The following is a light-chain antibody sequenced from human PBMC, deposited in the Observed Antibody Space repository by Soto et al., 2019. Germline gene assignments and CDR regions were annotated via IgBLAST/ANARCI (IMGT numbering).Light chain of an antibody. CDR3: QKYISAPFT. V-gene: IGKV1-27*01. Sequence: DIQMTQSPSSLSASVGDRATITCRATQGISNYLAWYQQKPGKVPKLLIYGASTLQSGAPSRFSGSGSGTDFTLTINSLQPEDVATYYCQKYISAPFTFGPGTNVDLK. CDR2: GAS. CDR1: QGISNY. J-gene: IGKJ3*01.